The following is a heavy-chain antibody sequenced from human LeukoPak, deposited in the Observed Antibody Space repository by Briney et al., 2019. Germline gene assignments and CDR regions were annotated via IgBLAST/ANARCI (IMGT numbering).Heavy chain of an antibody. Sequence: GESLRLSCAASGFTFSSYAMSWVRQAPGKGLEWVSGISSSGGSTYYADSVKGRFTISRDNSKNTLFLQMNSLRAEDTAVYYCAKSGGLSGSGRLAMDVWGQGTTVTVSS. CDR3: AKSGGLSGSGRLAMDV. CDR1: GFTFSSYA. J-gene: IGHJ6*02. V-gene: IGHV3-23*01. CDR2: ISSSGGST. D-gene: IGHD3-10*01.